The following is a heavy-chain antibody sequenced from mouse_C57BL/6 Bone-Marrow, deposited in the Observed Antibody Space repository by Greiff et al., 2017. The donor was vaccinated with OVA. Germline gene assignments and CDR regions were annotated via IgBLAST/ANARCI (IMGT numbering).Heavy chain of an antibody. CDR3: ARRGDAGGYYAMDY. V-gene: IGHV5-2*03. J-gene: IGHJ4*01. CDR1: EYEFPSHD. Sequence: EVMLVESGGGLVQPGESLKLSCESNEYEFPSHDMSWVRKTPEKRLELVAAINSDGGSTYYPDTMERRFIISRDNTKKTLYLQMSSLRSEDTSLYYCARRGDAGGYYAMDYWGQGTSVTVSS. D-gene: IGHD3-3*01. CDR2: INSDGGST.